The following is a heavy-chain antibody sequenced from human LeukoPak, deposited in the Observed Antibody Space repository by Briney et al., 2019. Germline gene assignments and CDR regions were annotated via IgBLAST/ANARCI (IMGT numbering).Heavy chain of an antibody. CDR2: ISGSGGST. V-gene: IGHV3-23*01. CDR3: SKDLPHSSGWTFDY. J-gene: IGHJ4*02. CDR1: GFTFIRYA. D-gene: IGHD6-19*01. Sequence: GASLRLSCAASGFTFIRYAMSWVRQAPGKGLEWVSPISGSGGSTYYADSVKGRFTISRDNSKNTLYLQMNSLRAEDKAVYFWSKDLPHSSGWTFDYWGEATLVTVSS.